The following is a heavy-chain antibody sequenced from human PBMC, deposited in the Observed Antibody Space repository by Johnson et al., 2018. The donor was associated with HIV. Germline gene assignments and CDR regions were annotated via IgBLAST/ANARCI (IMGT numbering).Heavy chain of an antibody. Sequence: VQLVESGGGVVQPGRSLRRPCAASGFTFSSYAMHWVRQAPGKGLEWVAVISYDGSNKYYADSVKGRFTISRDNSKNTLYLQMNSLRAEDTAVYYCARDAKVDYGDAFDIWGQGTKVTVSS. CDR1: GFTFSSYA. CDR3: ARDAKVDYGDAFDI. V-gene: IGHV3-30-3*01. D-gene: IGHD4-17*01. CDR2: ISYDGSNK. J-gene: IGHJ3*02.